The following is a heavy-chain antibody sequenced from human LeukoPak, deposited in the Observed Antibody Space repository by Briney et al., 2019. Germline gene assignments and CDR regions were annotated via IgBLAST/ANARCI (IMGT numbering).Heavy chain of an antibody. CDR1: GGTFSSYA. CDR2: IIPIFGTA. V-gene: IGHV1-69*05. D-gene: IGHD1-7*01. CDR3: ARGQLKLRFGNWFDP. J-gene: IGHJ5*02. Sequence: ASVKVSCKASGGTFSSYAISWVRQAPGQGLEWMGGIIPIFGTANYAQKFQGRVTITTDESTSTAYMKLSSLRSEDTAVYYCARGQLKLRFGNWFDPWGQGTLVTVSS.